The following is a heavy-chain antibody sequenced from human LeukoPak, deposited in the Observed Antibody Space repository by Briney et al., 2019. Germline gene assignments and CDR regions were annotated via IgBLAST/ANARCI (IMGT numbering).Heavy chain of an antibody. J-gene: IGHJ4*02. CDR1: GFTFSNAW. CDR3: TTAFPGLLRYFDWLLTNPDY. Sequence: GGSLRLSCAASGFTFSNAWTSWVRQAPGKGLEWVGRIKSKTDGGTTDYAAPVKGRFTISRDDSKNTLYLQMNSLKTEDTAVYYCTTAFPGLLRYFDWLLTNPDYWGQGTLVTVSS. CDR2: IKSKTDGGTT. V-gene: IGHV3-15*01. D-gene: IGHD3-9*01.